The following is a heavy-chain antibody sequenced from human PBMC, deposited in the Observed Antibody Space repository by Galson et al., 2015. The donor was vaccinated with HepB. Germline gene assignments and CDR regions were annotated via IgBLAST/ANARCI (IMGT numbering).Heavy chain of an antibody. CDR3: ARVGALRVGATGTDWFDP. CDR1: GYTFTSYD. Sequence: SVKVSCKASGYTFTSYDINWVRQATGQGLEWMGWMNPNSGNTGYAQKFQGRVTMTRNTSISTAYMELSSLRSEDTAVYYCARVGALRVGATGTDWFDPWGQGTLVTVSS. J-gene: IGHJ5*02. V-gene: IGHV1-8*01. D-gene: IGHD1-26*01. CDR2: MNPNSGNT.